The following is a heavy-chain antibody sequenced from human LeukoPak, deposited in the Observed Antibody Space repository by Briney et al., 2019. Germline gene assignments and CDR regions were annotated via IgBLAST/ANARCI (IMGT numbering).Heavy chain of an antibody. CDR1: GGSFSGYY. CDR3: AGSSVLVTARSNWFDP. CDR2: INHSGST. Sequence: SETLSLTCAVYGGSFSGYYWSWIRQPPGKGLEWIWEINHSGSTNYNTSLKSRVTISVATSNNQFSLKLSAVSAADTAVYYCAGSSVLVTARSNWFDPWGQGTLVTVSS. D-gene: IGHD2-21*02. J-gene: IGHJ5*02. V-gene: IGHV4-34*01.